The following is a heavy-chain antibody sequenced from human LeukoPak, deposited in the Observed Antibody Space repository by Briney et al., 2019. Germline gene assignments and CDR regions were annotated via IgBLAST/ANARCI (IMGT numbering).Heavy chain of an antibody. CDR2: IYHSGST. CDR3: ARVTTMVRGVIPYYYMDV. CDR1: GGSISSSSYY. V-gene: IGHV4-39*07. Sequence: PSETLSLTCTVSGGSISSSSYYWGWIRQPPGKGLEWIGSIYHSGSTYYNPSLKSRVTISVDTSKNQFSLKLSSVTAADTAVYYCARVTTMVRGVIPYYYMDVWSKGTTVTISS. J-gene: IGHJ6*03. D-gene: IGHD3-10*01.